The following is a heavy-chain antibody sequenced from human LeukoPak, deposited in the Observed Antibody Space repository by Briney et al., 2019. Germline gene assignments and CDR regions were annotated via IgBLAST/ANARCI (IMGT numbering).Heavy chain of an antibody. CDR2: ISSSSSNI. D-gene: IGHD3-16*01. J-gene: IGHJ5*02. V-gene: IGHV3-21*01. Sequence: GGSLRLSCAAAGVTFSSNSMNWVRQAPGKGLEWVSFISSSSSNIYYADSVKGRFTISRDNAKNSLYLQMNSLRAEDTAVYYCARGGGPFDPWGQGTLVTVSS. CDR3: ARGGGPFDP. CDR1: GVTFSSNS.